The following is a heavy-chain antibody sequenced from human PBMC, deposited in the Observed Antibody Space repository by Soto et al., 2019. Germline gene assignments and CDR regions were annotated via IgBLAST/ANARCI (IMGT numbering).Heavy chain of an antibody. CDR3: AREVGSDSLQPSHNWFGA. CDR1: GYTFTDYH. J-gene: IGHJ5*01. D-gene: IGHD6-25*01. V-gene: IGHV1-2*02. CDR2: INTNNGGA. Sequence: QVQLVQSGAEVKKPGASVKVSCKASGYTFTDYHIHWVRQAPGQGLEVMGWINTNNGGAGSAQQFQGRVTVTRDTSITTVYMELSHLRYDDTAVYYCAREVGSDSLQPSHNWFGAWGQGTLITVSS.